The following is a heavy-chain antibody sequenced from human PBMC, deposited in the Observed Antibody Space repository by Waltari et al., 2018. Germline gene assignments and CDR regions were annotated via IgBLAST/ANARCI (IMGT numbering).Heavy chain of an antibody. CDR1: GGTFSSYA. Sequence: QVQLVQSGAEVKKPGSSVKVSCKASGGTFSSYALSWVRQAPGQGLEWMGGIIPIFGTANYAQKFQGRVTITADESTSTAYMELSSLRSEDTAVYYCARERYCSGGSCYSDAFDIWGQGTMVTVSS. D-gene: IGHD2-15*01. CDR2: IIPIFGTA. CDR3: ARERYCSGGSCYSDAFDI. J-gene: IGHJ3*02. V-gene: IGHV1-69*01.